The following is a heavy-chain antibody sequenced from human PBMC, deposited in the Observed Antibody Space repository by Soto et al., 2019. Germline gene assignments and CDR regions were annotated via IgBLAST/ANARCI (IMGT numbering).Heavy chain of an antibody. CDR3: ASDLYSSSWSGSDY. D-gene: IGHD6-13*01. V-gene: IGHV1-18*01. CDR1: GYTFTSYG. Sequence: QVQLVQSGAEVKKPGASVKVSCKASGYTFTSYGISWVRQAPGQGLEWMGWISAYNGNTNYAQKLQGRVTMTTDTYKSTAYTELRRLRSDDTAVYYCASDLYSSSWSGSDYWGQGTLVTVSS. J-gene: IGHJ4*02. CDR2: ISAYNGNT.